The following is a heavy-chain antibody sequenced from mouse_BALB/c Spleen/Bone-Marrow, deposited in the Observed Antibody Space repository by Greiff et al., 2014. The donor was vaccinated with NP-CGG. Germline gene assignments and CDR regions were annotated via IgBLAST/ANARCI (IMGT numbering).Heavy chain of an antibody. CDR3: ARQDYYGSSPHWYFDV. Sequence: EVKLEESGGGLVKPGGSLKLSCAASGFTFSSYAMSWVRQTPEKRLEWVATISSGGSYTYYADSVKGRFTISRDTAKNTLYLQMSSLMSEDTAMYYCARQDYYGSSPHWYFDVWGAGTTVTVSS. D-gene: IGHD1-1*01. CDR1: GFTFSSYA. V-gene: IGHV5-9-3*01. J-gene: IGHJ1*01. CDR2: ISSGGSYT.